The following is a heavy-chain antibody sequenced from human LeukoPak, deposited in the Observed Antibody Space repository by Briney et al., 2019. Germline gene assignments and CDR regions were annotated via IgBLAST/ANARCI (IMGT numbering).Heavy chain of an antibody. CDR3: ARAPSEIGGYYPEYFRH. CDR2: IKSDGST. D-gene: IGHD3-22*01. J-gene: IGHJ1*01. V-gene: IGHV3-74*01. CDR1: GFTFSSYW. Sequence: GGSLRLSCAASGFTFSSYWMHWVRQAPGKGLVWVSRIKSDGSTNYADSVKGRFTISRDNAKNTVPLQMNSLRAEDTGVYFCARAPSEIGGYYPEYFRHWGQGTLVTVSS.